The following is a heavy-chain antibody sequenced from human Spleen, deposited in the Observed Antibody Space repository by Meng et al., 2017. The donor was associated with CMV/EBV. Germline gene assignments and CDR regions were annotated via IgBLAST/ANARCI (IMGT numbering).Heavy chain of an antibody. V-gene: IGHV1-3*01. CDR3: ARTVAGYFDY. CDR1: GYIFSTYA. Sequence: QVQIVQSGADVKKPGASVKVSCKASGYIFSTYAIHWVRQAPGQGLEWMGWINAGNGNTKYSQKFQGRVTITRDTSASTAYMELSSLRSEDTAVYYCARTVAGYFDYWGQGTLVTVSS. J-gene: IGHJ4*02. CDR2: INAGNGNT. D-gene: IGHD6-19*01.